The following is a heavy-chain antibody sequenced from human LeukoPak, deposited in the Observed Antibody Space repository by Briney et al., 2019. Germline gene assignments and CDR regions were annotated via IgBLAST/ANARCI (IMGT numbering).Heavy chain of an antibody. Sequence: AETLSLTCTVSGGSISSYYWSWMRQPPGKGVEWLRYIYYSGSTIYNPSLKSRVTTSEDTTKTQFSQKLSSGTAAETAVYYCARDYCSSSSCYSVLASGGQGTLVTASS. D-gene: IGHD2-2*01. J-gene: IGHJ4*02. CDR3: ARDYCSSSSCYSVLAS. CDR1: GGSISSYY. V-gene: IGHV4-59*01. CDR2: IYYSGST.